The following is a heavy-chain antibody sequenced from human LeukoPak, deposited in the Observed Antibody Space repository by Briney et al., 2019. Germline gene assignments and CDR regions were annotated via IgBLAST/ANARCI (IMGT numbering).Heavy chain of an antibody. CDR1: GGSISSGSYY. Sequence: SQTLSLTCTVSGGSISSGSYYWSWIRQPAGKGLEWIGRIYTSGSTNYNPSLKSRVTISVDTSKNQFSLKLSSVTAADTAVYYCARTRLTTVTTPFDYWGQGTLVTVSS. V-gene: IGHV4-61*02. CDR3: ARTRLTTVTTPFDY. CDR2: IYTSGST. J-gene: IGHJ4*02. D-gene: IGHD4-11*01.